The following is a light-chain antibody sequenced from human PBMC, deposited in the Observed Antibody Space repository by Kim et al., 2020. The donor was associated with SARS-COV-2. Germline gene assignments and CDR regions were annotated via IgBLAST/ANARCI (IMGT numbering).Light chain of an antibody. CDR2: EDV. V-gene: IGLV3-1*01. CDR1: DLGERY. J-gene: IGLJ3*02. Sequence: SYELTQPPSVSVSPGQTATITCSGDDLGERYVSWYQQRPGQSPLLVIYEDVKRPSGIPERFSGSNSGNTATLTISGSQALDEADYFCQAWARITVVFGGGTKLTVL. CDR3: QAWARITVV.